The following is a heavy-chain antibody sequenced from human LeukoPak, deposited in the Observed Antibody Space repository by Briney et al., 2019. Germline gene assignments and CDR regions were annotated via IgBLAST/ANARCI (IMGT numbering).Heavy chain of an antibody. CDR2: IKEDGSEK. CDR3: AKGSMITFGGVMNY. V-gene: IGHV3-7*01. D-gene: IGHD3-16*01. Sequence: GGSLRLSCAASGFIFSSHWMSWVRQAPGKGLEWVASIKEDGSEKSYMDSVKGRFTISRDNAKNSLYLQMNSLRAEDTAVYYCAKGSMITFGGVMNYWGQGTLVAVSS. CDR1: GFIFSSHW. J-gene: IGHJ4*02.